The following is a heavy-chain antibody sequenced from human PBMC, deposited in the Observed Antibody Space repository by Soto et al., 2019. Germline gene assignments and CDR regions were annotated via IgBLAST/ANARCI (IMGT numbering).Heavy chain of an antibody. V-gene: IGHV4-31*03. CDR2: IYYRGTT. J-gene: IGHJ5*01. CDR3: AMVSAGGTRWFDS. Sequence: QVQLQESGPGLVKPSQTLSLTCSVSGGSISTGVWYWSWVREHPGKGLEWIGDIYYRGTTSYNPSLGSRVTISRDTSKNQVSLQVNSVTAADTAVYYCAMVSAGGTRWFDSWGQGSRVTVSS. CDR1: GGSISTGVWY. D-gene: IGHD6-13*01.